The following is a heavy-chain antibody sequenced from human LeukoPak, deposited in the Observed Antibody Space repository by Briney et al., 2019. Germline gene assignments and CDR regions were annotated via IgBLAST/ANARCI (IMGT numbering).Heavy chain of an antibody. D-gene: IGHD4-17*01. Sequence: GGSLRLSCAASGFTFSTYWMSWVRQAPGKGLEWVANIKQDGGEKYYVDSVKGRFTISRDNAKNSLYLQMNSLRTDDTAVYYCARGYGDPLDYYYYMDVWGNGTTVTVSS. J-gene: IGHJ6*03. CDR2: IKQDGGEK. CDR3: ARGYGDPLDYYYYMDV. V-gene: IGHV3-7*01. CDR1: GFTFSTYW.